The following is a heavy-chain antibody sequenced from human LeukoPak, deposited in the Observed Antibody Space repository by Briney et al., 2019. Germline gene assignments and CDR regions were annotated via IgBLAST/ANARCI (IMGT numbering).Heavy chain of an antibody. V-gene: IGHV3-23*01. D-gene: IGHD3-22*01. Sequence: PGGSLRLSYAASGFTFSSYAMSWVRQAPGRGLEWVSVISGSAGTTYYADSVKGRFTISRDNSKNTLYLQMNSLRVEDTAVYYCAKDDYYDSSGYYYVGYFDYWGQGTLVTVSS. CDR1: GFTFSSYA. CDR2: ISGSAGTT. CDR3: AKDDYYDSSGYYYVGYFDY. J-gene: IGHJ4*02.